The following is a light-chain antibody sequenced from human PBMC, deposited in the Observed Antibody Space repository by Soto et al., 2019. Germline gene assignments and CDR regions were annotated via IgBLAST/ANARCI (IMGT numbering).Light chain of an antibody. CDR2: GAS. V-gene: IGKV3-20*01. Sequence: EIVLTQSPATLSLSPGERATLSCMAIQIVISYLAWYQQKPGQAPRLLIYGASSRATGIPDRFSGSGSGTDFTLTISRLEPEDFAVYYCQQYETSPRTFGQGTKG. CDR3: QQYETSPRT. CDR1: QIVISY. J-gene: IGKJ1*01.